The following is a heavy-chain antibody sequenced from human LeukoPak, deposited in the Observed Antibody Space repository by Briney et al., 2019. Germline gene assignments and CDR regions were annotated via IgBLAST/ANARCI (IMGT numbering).Heavy chain of an antibody. J-gene: IGHJ3*01. CDR3: AKDDYYDSSGYYWSEAFDV. CDR2: IRYDGSNK. V-gene: IGHV3-30*02. Sequence: GGSLRLSCAASGFTFSSYGMHWVRQAPGKGLEWVAFIRYDGSNKYYADSVKGRFTISRDNSKNTLYLQMNSLRAEDTAVYYCAKDDYYDSSGYYWSEAFDVWGQGTTVTVSS. CDR1: GFTFSSYG. D-gene: IGHD3-22*01.